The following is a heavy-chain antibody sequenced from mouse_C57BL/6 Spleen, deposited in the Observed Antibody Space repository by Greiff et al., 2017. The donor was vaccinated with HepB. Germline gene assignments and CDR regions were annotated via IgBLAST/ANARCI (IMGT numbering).Heavy chain of an antibody. J-gene: IGHJ2*01. Sequence: EVKLVESGGDLVKPGGSLKLSCAASGFTFSSYGMSWVRQTPDKRLEWVATISSGGSYTYYPDSVKGRFTISRDNAKNTLYLQMSSLKSEDTAMYYGARHGRQPGNVDYWGQGTTLTVSS. CDR3: ARHGRQPGNVDY. D-gene: IGHD3-3*01. V-gene: IGHV5-6*01. CDR2: ISSGGSYT. CDR1: GFTFSSYG.